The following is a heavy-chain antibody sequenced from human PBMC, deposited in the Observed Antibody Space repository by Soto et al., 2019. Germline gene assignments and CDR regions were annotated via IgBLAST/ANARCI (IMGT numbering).Heavy chain of an antibody. J-gene: IGHJ6*02. CDR2: IIHIFGTV. CDR1: GGTFSSYA. CDR3: ASERGVWELSKRYYYGMDV. D-gene: IGHD1-26*01. Sequence: SVKVSCQASGGTFSSYAISWVRQAPGQGLEWMGGIIHIFGTVNYAQKFQGRVTINADESTSTAYIALSSLRSEDMAVYYCASERGVWELSKRYYYGMDVWGQGTTVTVSS. V-gene: IGHV1-69*13.